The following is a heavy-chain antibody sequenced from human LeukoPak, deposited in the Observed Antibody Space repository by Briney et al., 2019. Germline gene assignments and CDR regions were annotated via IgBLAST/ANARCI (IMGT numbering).Heavy chain of an antibody. CDR1: GFTFSSYA. D-gene: IGHD6-19*01. J-gene: IGHJ4*01. V-gene: IGHV3-23*01. Sequence: GGSLRLSCAASGFTFSSYAMSWVRQAPGKGLEWVSSISGSGGSTYYADSVKGRFTISRDNSKNTLYLQMNSLRAEDTAVYYGAKVPHESSGWYVLFDYWGQGTLVTVSS. CDR2: ISGSGGST. CDR3: AKVPHESSGWYVLFDY.